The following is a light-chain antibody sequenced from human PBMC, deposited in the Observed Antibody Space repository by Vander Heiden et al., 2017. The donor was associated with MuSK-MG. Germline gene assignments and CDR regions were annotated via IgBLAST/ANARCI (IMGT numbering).Light chain of an antibody. J-gene: IGKJ5*01. CDR1: QGIGSA. CDR3: QQFKSYPIT. V-gene: IGKV1-13*02. Sequence: AIQLTQSPSSLSASVGDRVTITCRASQGIGSALAWYQQKPGKAPNLLIYDASSLESGVPSRFSGSGSGTDFTLTISSLQPEDFATYYCQQFKSYPITFGQRTRLELK. CDR2: DAS.